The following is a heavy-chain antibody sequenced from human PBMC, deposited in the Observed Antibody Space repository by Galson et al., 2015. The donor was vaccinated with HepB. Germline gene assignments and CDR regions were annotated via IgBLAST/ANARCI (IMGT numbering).Heavy chain of an antibody. CDR2: ISAYNGNT. CDR3: ARLWGGSGPTHWGFDY. V-gene: IGHV1-18*01. J-gene: IGHJ4*02. Sequence: SVKVSCKASGYTFTSYGISWVRQAPGQGLEWMGWISAYNGNTNYAQKLQGRVTMTTDTSTSTAYMELRSLRSDDTAVYYCARLWGGSGPTHWGFDYWGQGTLVTVSS. CDR1: GYTFTSYG. D-gene: IGHD3-10*01.